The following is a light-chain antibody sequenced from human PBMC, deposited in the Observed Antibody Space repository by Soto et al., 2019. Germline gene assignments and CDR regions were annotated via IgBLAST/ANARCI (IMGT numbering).Light chain of an antibody. CDR3: GIWDSSLSAGV. V-gene: IGLV1-51*01. CDR1: NSNIGNNY. J-gene: IGLJ3*02. Sequence: QSVLTQPPSVSAAPGQSVTISCSGSNSNIGNNYVSWYQQLPGTAPKLLIYDNNKRPSGIPDRFSGSKSGTSATLGITGLQTGDGADYYCGIWDSSLSAGVFGGGTKLTVL. CDR2: DNN.